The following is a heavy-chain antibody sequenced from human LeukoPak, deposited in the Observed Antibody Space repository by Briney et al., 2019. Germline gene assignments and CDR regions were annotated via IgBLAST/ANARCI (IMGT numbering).Heavy chain of an antibody. Sequence: ETLSLTCAVYGGSFSGYYWSWIRQAPGKGLEWVSAISGSGGSTYYADSVKGRFTISRDNSKNTLYLQMNSLRAEDTAVYYCAKGELGADFDYWGQGTLVTVSS. V-gene: IGHV3-23*01. CDR3: AKGELGADFDY. J-gene: IGHJ4*02. D-gene: IGHD6-6*01. CDR2: ISGSGGST. CDR1: GGSFSGYY.